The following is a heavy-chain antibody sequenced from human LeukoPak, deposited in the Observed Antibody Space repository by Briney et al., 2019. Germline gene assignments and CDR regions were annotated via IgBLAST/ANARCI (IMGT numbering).Heavy chain of an antibody. CDR1: AASISSYY. V-gene: IGHV4-59*01. J-gene: IGHJ4*02. D-gene: IGHD1-14*01. CDR3: ARGGGHHHFDY. Sequence: PSETRSLTCTVSAASISSYYWSWIRQPPGKGLEWIGYIYYWGSTSSSGNTNYNPSLKSRVTILVDTSKNQFSLKLSSVTAADTAVYYCARGGGHHHFDYWGQGTLVTVSS. CDR2: IYYWGSTSSSGNT.